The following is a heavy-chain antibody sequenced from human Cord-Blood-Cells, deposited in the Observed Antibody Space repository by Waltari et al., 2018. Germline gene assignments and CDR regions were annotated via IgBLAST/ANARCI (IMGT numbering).Heavy chain of an antibody. J-gene: IGHJ3*02. V-gene: IGHV4-34*01. D-gene: IGHD2-15*01. Sequence: QVQLQQWGAGLLKPSETLSLTCAVYGGSFSGYYWSWIRQPPGKGLELIGEINHSGTTNYKPSLKSRVTIAVDTSKNQFSLKLSAVTAADTSVYYCARVHCSGGSCYDAFDIWGQGTMVTVSS. CDR1: GGSFSGYY. CDR3: ARVHCSGGSCYDAFDI. CDR2: INHSGTT.